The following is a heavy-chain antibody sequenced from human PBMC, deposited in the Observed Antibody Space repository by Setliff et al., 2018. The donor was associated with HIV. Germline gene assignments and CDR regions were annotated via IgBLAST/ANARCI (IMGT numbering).Heavy chain of an antibody. CDR3: ARYYGSGTYHRWFDP. CDR1: GYSITNGYY. Sequence: SETLSLTCSVSGYSITNGYYWGWIRQPPGKGLEGVGSIYHDGSTYYNPSLRSRVTISVDTSKNQFSLKLSSVTAADTAVYYCARYYGSGTYHRWFDPWGQGTPVTVSS. D-gene: IGHD3-10*01. CDR2: IYHDGST. V-gene: IGHV4-38-2*02. J-gene: IGHJ5*02.